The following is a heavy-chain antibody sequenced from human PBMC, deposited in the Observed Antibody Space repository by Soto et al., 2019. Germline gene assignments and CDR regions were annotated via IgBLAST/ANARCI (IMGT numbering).Heavy chain of an antibody. J-gene: IGHJ5*02. CDR1: GGNFNDYI. CDR3: ARDADTAMVTNWFDT. V-gene: IGHV1-69*14. Sequence: QVQLVQSGAEVKKPGSSVKVSCKASGGNFNDYIISWVRQAPGQGPEWMGAIIPRFRTSNYAQKFQGRVTITADKATSTAYMELRSLPSEDTAIYFCARDADTAMVTNWFDTWGQGTRVTVSP. D-gene: IGHD5-18*01. CDR2: IIPRFRTS.